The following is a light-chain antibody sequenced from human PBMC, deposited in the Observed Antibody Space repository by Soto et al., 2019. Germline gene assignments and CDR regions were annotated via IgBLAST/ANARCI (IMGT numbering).Light chain of an antibody. J-gene: IGKJ1*01. CDR2: GAS. V-gene: IGKV3-20*01. CDR1: QNIFSNY. CDR3: QQYGSTPT. Sequence: EIVLTQSPDTVSVSPWERVTLSCRASQNIFSNYLAWYQQKPGQAPRLLIYGASTRATGIADRFSGGGSGTDFTLTISRLEPEDFAVYHCQQYGSTPTFGQGTKVDIK.